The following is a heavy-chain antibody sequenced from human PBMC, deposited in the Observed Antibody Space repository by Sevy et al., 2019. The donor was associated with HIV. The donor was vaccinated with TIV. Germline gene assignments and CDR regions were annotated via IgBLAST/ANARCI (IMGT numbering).Heavy chain of an antibody. J-gene: IGHJ3*02. CDR2: IYGSSGAT. CDR1: GFTFISYA. D-gene: IGHD3-22*01. V-gene: IGHV3-23*01. CDR3: AGGRYDSGGSFDAFDI. Sequence: GGSLRLSCKPSGFTFISYAMNWVRQAPGKGLEWVSTIYGSSGATYYGDSVKGRFTISRDNSKNTLYLQMNSLRTEDTAVYDCAGGRYDSGGSFDAFDIWGQGTMVTVSS.